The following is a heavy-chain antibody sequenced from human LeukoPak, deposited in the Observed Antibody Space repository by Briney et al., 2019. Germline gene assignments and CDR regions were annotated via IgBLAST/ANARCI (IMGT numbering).Heavy chain of an antibody. CDR2: VSTSGST. CDR1: GESITDYY. V-gene: IGHV4-4*07. Sequence: SETLSLTCTVSGESITDYYWTWIRQPAGKRLQWIGRVSTSGSTSYNPSLKSRVTISVDTSKNQFSLKLSSVTAADTAVYYCARPINPFRDDAFDIWGQGTMVTVSS. D-gene: IGHD1-14*01. CDR3: ARPINPFRDDAFDI. J-gene: IGHJ3*02.